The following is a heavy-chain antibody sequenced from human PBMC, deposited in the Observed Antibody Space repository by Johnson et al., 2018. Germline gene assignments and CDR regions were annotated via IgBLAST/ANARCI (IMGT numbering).Heavy chain of an antibody. CDR3: AKDQCGNFCSRDC. D-gene: IGHD1-1*01. CDR2: ISGGADKT. Sequence: VQLVQSGGGLVQPGGSLRLSCVASGFVVSEFSFSDYAMAWVRQAPGKGLEWVSSISGGADKTYYTDSVKGRFSIFRDNSRNTVTLQMNSLRADDTAIYYCAKDQCGNFCSRDCWGQGTLVTVSS. V-gene: IGHV3-23*04. CDR1: GFVVSEFSFSDYA. J-gene: IGHJ4*02.